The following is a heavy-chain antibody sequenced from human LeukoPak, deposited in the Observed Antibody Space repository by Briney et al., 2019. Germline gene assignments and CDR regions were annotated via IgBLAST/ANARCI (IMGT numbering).Heavy chain of an antibody. D-gene: IGHD3-22*01. J-gene: IGHJ2*01. V-gene: IGHV4-39*07. Sequence: SETLSLTCTVSGGSIGSSSYYWGWIRQPPGKGLEWIGSFFHSGSTYYNPSLKSRVTISVDTSKNQFSLKLSSVAAADTAVYYCARSYDSSGYYIFDLWGRGTLVTVSS. CDR3: ARSYDSSGYYIFDL. CDR2: FFHSGST. CDR1: GGSIGSSSYY.